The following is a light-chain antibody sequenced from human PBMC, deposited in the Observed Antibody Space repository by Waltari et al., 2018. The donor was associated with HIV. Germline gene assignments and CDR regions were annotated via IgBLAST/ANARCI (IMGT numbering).Light chain of an antibody. V-gene: IGKV4-1*01. CDR1: QSVLYSSNNKNY. CDR2: WAS. Sequence: DFVMTQSPDSLAVSLVERATINCKSSQSVLYSSNNKNYLAWYQQKPGQPPKLLIYWASTRESGVPDRFTGTRSGTDFTLTISSLQAEDVAVYYCQQYYTTPRTFGQGTKVVIK. CDR3: QQYYTTPRT. J-gene: IGKJ1*01.